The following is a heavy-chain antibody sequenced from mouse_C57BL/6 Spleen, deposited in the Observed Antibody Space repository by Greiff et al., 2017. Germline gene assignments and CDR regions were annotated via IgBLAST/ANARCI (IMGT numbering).Heavy chain of an antibody. CDR2: IHPNSGST. D-gene: IGHD3-2*02. CDR3: ARGIDSSGLLAMDY. V-gene: IGHV1-64*01. Sequence: QVQLQQPGAELVKPGASVKLSCKASGYTFTSYWMHWVKQRPGQGLEWIGMIHPNSGSTNYNEKFKSKATLTVDKSSSTAYMQLSSLTSEDSAVYYGARGIDSSGLLAMDYWGQGTSVTVSS. CDR1: GYTFTSYW. J-gene: IGHJ4*01.